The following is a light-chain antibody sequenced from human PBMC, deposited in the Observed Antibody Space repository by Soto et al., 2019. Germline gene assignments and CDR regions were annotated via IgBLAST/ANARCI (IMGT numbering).Light chain of an antibody. CDR3: QQYGSSPVT. CDR1: QSISNW. V-gene: IGKV1-5*01. J-gene: IGKJ1*01. CDR2: HAS. Sequence: DIQMTQSPSTLPASVGDRVTITCRASQSISNWLAWYQQKPGTAPKVLIYHASNLQSGVPSRFSGSGSGTDFTLTISRLEPEDFAVYYCQQYGSSPVTFGQGTKVDIK.